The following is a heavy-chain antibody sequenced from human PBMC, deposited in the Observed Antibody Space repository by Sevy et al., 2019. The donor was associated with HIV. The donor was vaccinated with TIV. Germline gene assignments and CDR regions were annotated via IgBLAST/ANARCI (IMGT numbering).Heavy chain of an antibody. J-gene: IGHJ4*02. CDR2: FDPEDDET. Sequence: ASVKVSCKVSGYTLTDLAMHWVRQAPGKGLEWMGGFDPEDDETIYAQRFQGRVTMTKDTSTDTAYMELTSLRSEDTAVYYCATDLWFYYGDFRGFWGQGTLVTVSS. CDR3: ATDLWFYYGDFRGF. CDR1: GYTLTDLA. V-gene: IGHV1-24*01. D-gene: IGHD4-17*01.